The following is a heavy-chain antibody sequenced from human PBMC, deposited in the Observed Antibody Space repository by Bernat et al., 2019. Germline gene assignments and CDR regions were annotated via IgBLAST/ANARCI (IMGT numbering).Heavy chain of an antibody. D-gene: IGHD3-10*01. J-gene: IGHJ5*02. Sequence: QVQLVESGGGVVQPGRSLRLSCAASGFTFSSYGMHWVRQAPGKGLEWVAVIWYDGSNKYYADSVKGRFTITRDNSKNTLYLQMHSLRAEGTAVYYCAGDAGLWFRELNNWFDPWGQGTLVTVSS. V-gene: IGHV3-33*01. CDR3: AGDAGLWFRELNNWFDP. CDR1: GFTFSSYG. CDR2: IWYDGSNK.